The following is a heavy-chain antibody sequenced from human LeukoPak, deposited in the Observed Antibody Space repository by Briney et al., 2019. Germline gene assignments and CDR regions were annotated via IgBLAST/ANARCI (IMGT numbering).Heavy chain of an antibody. V-gene: IGHV4-59*01. Sequence: SETLSLTCTLSIDSINSYYWSGLRQPPAEALECIGYSYYSGYPNYNPPRKSRVAISVVTSKYQFSLKLSSVTAEDTAVYYCARDLGCSGGSCYGPRSNYCYYMDVWGKGTTVTVSS. CDR2: SYYSGYP. CDR3: ARDLGCSGGSCYGPRSNYCYYMDV. CDR1: IDSINSYY. D-gene: IGHD2-15*01. J-gene: IGHJ6*03.